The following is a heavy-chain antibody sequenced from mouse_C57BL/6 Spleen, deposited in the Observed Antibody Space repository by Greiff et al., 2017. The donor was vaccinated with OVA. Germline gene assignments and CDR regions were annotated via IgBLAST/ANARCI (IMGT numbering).Heavy chain of an antibody. J-gene: IGHJ1*03. CDR3: ARGPDYGDWYFDV. V-gene: IGHV7-1*01. D-gene: IGHD2-4*01. CDR2: SRNKANDYTT. CDR1: GFTFSDFY. Sequence: EVNVVESGGGLVQSGRSLRLSCATSGFTFSDFYMEWVRQAPGKGLEWIAASRNKANDYTTEYSASVKGRFIVSRDTSQSILYLQMNARRAEDIAIYYCARGPDYGDWYFDVWGTGTTVTVSS.